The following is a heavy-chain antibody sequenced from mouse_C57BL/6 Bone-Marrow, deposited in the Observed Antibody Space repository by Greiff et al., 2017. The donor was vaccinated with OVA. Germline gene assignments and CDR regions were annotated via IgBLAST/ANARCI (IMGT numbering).Heavy chain of an antibody. D-gene: IGHD1-1*01. CDR2: INPSNGGT. CDR1: GYTFTSYW. J-gene: IGHJ1*03. Sequence: VQLQQPGTELVKPGASVKLSCKASGYTFTSYWMHWVKQGPGQGLEWIGNINPSNGGTNYNEKFKSKATLTVDKSSSTAYMQLSSLTSEDSAVYYCARITTVVDWYFDVWGTGTTVTVSS. V-gene: IGHV1-53*01. CDR3: ARITTVVDWYFDV.